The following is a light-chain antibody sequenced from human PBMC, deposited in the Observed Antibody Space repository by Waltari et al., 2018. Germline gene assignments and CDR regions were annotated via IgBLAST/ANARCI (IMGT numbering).Light chain of an antibody. CDR3: QQRYSWPST. Sequence: EIVLTQSPAPLPLSPGERATLACRASQSVSSLLAWYQQRPGQPPRLLIYDASSRAAGIPARFSGSGSGTDFTLSISSLEPEDFAFYYCQQRYSWPSTFGQGTEVEIK. V-gene: IGKV3-11*01. J-gene: IGKJ1*01. CDR1: QSVSSL. CDR2: DAS.